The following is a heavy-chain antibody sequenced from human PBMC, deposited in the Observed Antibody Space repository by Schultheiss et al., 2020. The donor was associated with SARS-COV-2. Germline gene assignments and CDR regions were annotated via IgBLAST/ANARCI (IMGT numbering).Heavy chain of an antibody. D-gene: IGHD2-2*01. CDR3: ARGDLQLLDYYYMDV. CDR1: GGSFSGYY. J-gene: IGHJ6*03. CDR2: INHSGST. Sequence: SQTLSLTCAVYGGSFSGYYWSWIRQPAGKELEWIGEINHSGSTNYNPSLKSRVTMSVDTSKNQFSLKLSSVTAADTAVYYCARGDLQLLDYYYMDVWGKGTTVTVSS. V-gene: IGHV4-34*01.